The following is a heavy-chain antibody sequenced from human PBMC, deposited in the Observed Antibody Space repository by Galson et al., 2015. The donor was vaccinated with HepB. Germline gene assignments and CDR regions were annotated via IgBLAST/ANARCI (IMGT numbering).Heavy chain of an antibody. CDR3: AKGSIMEGWDV. CDR1: GFTFSSYA. D-gene: IGHD3-3*01. Sequence: SLRLSCAASGFTFSSYAMNWVRQAPGKGLEWVSAISGSGGITYYADSVKGRFTISRDNSKNTLYLQMNSLRDEDTAVYYCAKGSIMEGWDVWGKGTTVTVSS. J-gene: IGHJ6*04. CDR2: ISGSGGIT. V-gene: IGHV3-23*01.